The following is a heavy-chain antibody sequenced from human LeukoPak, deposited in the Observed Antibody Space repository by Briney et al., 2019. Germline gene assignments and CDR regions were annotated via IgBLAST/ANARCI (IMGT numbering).Heavy chain of an antibody. CDR2: ISYDGSNK. CDR3: ARDRSVSCPAWNWFDP. Sequence: GRSLRLSCAASGFTFNNYAMHWVRQAPGKGLEWVAVISYDGSNKYYVDSVKGRFTTSRDDSKSTLYLQMNTLRAEDTAVYYCARDRSVSCPAWNWFDPWGQGTLVTVSP. J-gene: IGHJ5*02. CDR1: GFTFNNYA. V-gene: IGHV3-30*04. D-gene: IGHD2-2*01.